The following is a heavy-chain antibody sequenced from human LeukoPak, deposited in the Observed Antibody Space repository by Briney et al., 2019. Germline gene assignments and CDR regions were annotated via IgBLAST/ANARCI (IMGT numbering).Heavy chain of an antibody. CDR3: AGVRGRGRYYYDSSGYFFDY. Sequence: PSQTLSLTCTVSGGSISSGGYYWSWIREHPGKGLEWIGYIYYSGSTYYNPSLKSRVTISVDTSKNQFSLKLSSVTPADTAVYYCAGVRGRGRYYYDSSGYFFDYWGQGTLVTVSA. CDR2: IYYSGST. J-gene: IGHJ4*02. CDR1: GGSISSGGYY. D-gene: IGHD3-22*01. V-gene: IGHV4-31*03.